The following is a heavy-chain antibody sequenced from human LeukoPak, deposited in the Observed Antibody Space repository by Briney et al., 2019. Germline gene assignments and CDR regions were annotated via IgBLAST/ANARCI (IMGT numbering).Heavy chain of an antibody. D-gene: IGHD3-22*01. CDR2: LSRGGDRT. J-gene: IGHJ3*02. CDR1: GFTFSSYA. CDR3: ASIPFYYDSSALSPAFDI. Sequence: GGSLRLSCAASGFTFSSYAMSWVRQAPGKGLEWVSALSRGGDRTYYADSVKGRFTISRDNSNNTLYLQMNSLRAEDTALYYCASIPFYYDSSALSPAFDIWGQGTVVTVSS. V-gene: IGHV3-23*01.